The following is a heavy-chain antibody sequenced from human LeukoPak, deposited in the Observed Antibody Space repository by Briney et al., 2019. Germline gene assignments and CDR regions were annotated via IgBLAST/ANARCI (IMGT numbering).Heavy chain of an antibody. D-gene: IGHD4-11*01. CDR1: GFTFSSYW. CDR2: ISGSGGST. Sequence: GGSLRLSCAASGFTFSSYWMSWVRQAPGKGLEWVSAISGSGGSTYYADSVKGRFTISRDNSKNTLYLQMNSLRAEDTAVYYCAKDRVTTLPLYYYYGMDVWGQGTTVTVSS. J-gene: IGHJ6*02. V-gene: IGHV3-23*01. CDR3: AKDRVTTLPLYYYYGMDV.